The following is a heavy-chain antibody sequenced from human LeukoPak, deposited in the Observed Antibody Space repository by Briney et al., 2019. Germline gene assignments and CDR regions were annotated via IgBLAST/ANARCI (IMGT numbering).Heavy chain of an antibody. D-gene: IGHD1-26*01. V-gene: IGHV3-48*03. Sequence: GGSPRLSCAASGFTFSSYEMNWVRQAPGKGLEWVSYISSSGSTIYYADSVKGRFTISGDNAKNSLYLQMNSLRAEDTAVYYCARVREWDSAFDIWGQGTMVTVSS. J-gene: IGHJ3*02. CDR3: ARVREWDSAFDI. CDR2: ISSSGSTI. CDR1: GFTFSSYE.